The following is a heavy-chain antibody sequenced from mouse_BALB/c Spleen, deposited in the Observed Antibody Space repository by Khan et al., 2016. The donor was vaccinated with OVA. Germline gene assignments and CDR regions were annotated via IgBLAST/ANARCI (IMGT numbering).Heavy chain of an antibody. V-gene: IGHV14-3*02. CDR1: GLNIKDTY. CDR3: ARMARK. CDR2: LYTPNGTT. Sequence: VQLQQSGAELVKSGATVKLSCTASGLNIKDTYIHWLHQSPEQGLEWIGRLYTPNGTTKYDPTFQGKSTITADTASNTAYLQLSSLTSEDTAVYYCARMARKWGQGTTLTVSS. J-gene: IGHJ2*01.